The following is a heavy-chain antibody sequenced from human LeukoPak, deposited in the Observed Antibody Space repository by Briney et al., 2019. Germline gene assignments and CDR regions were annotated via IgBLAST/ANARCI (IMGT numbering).Heavy chain of an antibody. CDR3: ARDFAGGYSYGHDAFDI. Sequence: SQTLSLTCAISGDSFSSNSVAWNWIRQSPSRGLEWLGRTYYRSKLYNDYAVSVKSRITINPDTSKNQFSLQLNSVTPEDTAVYYCARDFAGGYSYGHDAFDIWGQGTVVTVSS. V-gene: IGHV6-1*01. D-gene: IGHD5-18*01. CDR1: GDSFSSNSVA. J-gene: IGHJ3*02. CDR2: TYYRSKLYN.